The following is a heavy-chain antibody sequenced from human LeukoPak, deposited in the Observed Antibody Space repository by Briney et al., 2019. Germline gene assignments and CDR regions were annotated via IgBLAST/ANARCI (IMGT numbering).Heavy chain of an antibody. Sequence: SGESLRLSCAASGFTFSRYWMHWVRQAPGEGLVWVSRIDEHGTTIDYADSVRDRFTISRDNAKNTLYLHMNCLRVEDTAMYYCARDVGGAGSHWGQGSLVTVSS. CDR1: GFTFSRYW. CDR3: ARDVGGAGSH. J-gene: IGHJ4*02. V-gene: IGHV3-74*01. CDR2: IDEHGTTI. D-gene: IGHD3-10*01.